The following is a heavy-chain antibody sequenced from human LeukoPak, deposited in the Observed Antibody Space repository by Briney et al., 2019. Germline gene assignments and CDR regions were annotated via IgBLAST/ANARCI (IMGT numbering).Heavy chain of an antibody. Sequence: GGSLRLSCAASGFTFSNYWMSWVRQAPGKGLEWVAHINQDGSEKYYVDSVKGRFTISRDNATSSLYMQMNSLRAEDTAVYYCARDGGGDIVVAFAFDIWGQGTMVTVSS. CDR1: GFTFSNYW. V-gene: IGHV3-7*05. J-gene: IGHJ3*02. CDR3: ARDGGGDIVVAFAFDI. CDR2: INQDGSEK. D-gene: IGHD2-15*01.